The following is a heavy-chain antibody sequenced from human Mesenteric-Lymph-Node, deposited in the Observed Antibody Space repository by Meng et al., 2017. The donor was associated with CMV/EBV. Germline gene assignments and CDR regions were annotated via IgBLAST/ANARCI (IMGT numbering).Heavy chain of an antibody. CDR2: IYYSGST. D-gene: IGHD1-1*01. Sequence: SETLSLTCTVSGGSVSSGSYYWSWIRQPPGKGLEWIGYIYYSGSTNYNPSLKSRVTISVDTSKNQFSLKLSSVTAADTAVYYCAREGGQLVFDYWGQGTLVTVSS. CDR1: GGSVSSGSYY. V-gene: IGHV4-61*01. CDR3: AREGGQLVFDY. J-gene: IGHJ4*02.